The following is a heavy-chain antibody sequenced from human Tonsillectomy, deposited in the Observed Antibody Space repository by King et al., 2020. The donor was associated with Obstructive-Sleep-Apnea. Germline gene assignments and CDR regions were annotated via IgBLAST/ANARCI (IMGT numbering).Heavy chain of an antibody. CDR3: ARDRDLDVLTGYYIGTGFDH. J-gene: IGHJ4*02. Sequence: QLVQSGAEVKKPGASVKVSCKASDYNFLIYGISWVRQAPGQGLEWMGWISTYDDITKNAQKFKGRVTLSTDTSASTAYMELRSLRSDDTAVYYCARDRDLDVLTGYYIGTGFDHWGQGTLVTVSS. CDR1: DYNFLIYG. V-gene: IGHV1-18*04. D-gene: IGHD3-9*01. CDR2: ISTYDDIT.